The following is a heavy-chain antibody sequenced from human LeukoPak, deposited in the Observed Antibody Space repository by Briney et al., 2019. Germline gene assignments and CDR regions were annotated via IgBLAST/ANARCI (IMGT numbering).Heavy chain of an antibody. CDR3: ARLTYYDSSGPFRPFDY. CDR2: ISSSSSTI. D-gene: IGHD3-22*01. V-gene: IGHV3-48*04. CDR1: GFTFSSYS. Sequence: GGSLRLSCAASGFTFSSYSMNWVRQAPGKGLEWVSYISSSSSTIYYADSVKGRFTISRDNAKNSLYLQMNSLRAEDTAVYYCARLTYYDSSGPFRPFDYWGQGTLVTVSS. J-gene: IGHJ4*02.